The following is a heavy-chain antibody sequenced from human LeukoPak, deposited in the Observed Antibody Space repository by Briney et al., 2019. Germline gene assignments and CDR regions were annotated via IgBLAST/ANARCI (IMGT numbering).Heavy chain of an antibody. J-gene: IGHJ5*02. CDR1: GFTFSSYS. D-gene: IGHD7-27*01. V-gene: IGHV3-21*01. Sequence: GGSLRLSCAASGFTFSSYSMNWVRQAPGKGLEWVSSISSSSSYIYYADSVKGRFTISRDNAKNSLYLQMNSLRAEDTAVYYCARAAELGTNWFDPWGQGTLVTVSS. CDR2: ISSSSSYI. CDR3: ARAAELGTNWFDP.